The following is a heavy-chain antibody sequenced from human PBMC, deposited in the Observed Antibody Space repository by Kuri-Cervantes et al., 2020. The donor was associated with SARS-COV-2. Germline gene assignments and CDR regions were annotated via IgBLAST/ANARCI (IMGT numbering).Heavy chain of an antibody. D-gene: IGHD5-18*01. CDR2: VNPKTGGT. CDR3: ARDWGGVDTAMVTFYYYYYMDV. J-gene: IGHJ6*03. CDR1: GYTFTDYY. V-gene: IGHV1-2*02. Sequence: ASVKVSCKASGYTFTDYYIHWVRQAPGQGLEWMGWVNPKTGGTKYAQKLQGRVTMTRDTSITTAYMELRSLRSDDTAVYYCARDWGGVDTAMVTFYYYYYMDVWGKGTTVTVSS.